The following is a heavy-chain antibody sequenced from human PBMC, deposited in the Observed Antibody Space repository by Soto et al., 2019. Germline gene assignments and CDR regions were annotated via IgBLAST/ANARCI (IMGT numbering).Heavy chain of an antibody. CDR3: ARTIPPTIQYSSSWYGVYYFDY. V-gene: IGHV4-31*03. D-gene: IGHD6-13*01. CDR1: GGSISSGGYY. Sequence: QVQLQESGPGLVKPSQTLSLTCTVSGGSISSGGYYWSWIRQHPGKGLEWIGYIYYSGSTYYNPSLKSRVTISVDTSKNQFSLKLSSVTAADTAVYYCARTIPPTIQYSSSWYGVYYFDYWGQGTLVTVSS. CDR2: IYYSGST. J-gene: IGHJ4*02.